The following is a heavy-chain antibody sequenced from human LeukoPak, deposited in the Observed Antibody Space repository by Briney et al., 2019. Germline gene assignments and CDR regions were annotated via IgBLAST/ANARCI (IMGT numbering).Heavy chain of an antibody. J-gene: IGHJ3*02. CDR1: GITFSSFW. D-gene: IGHD4-23*01. CDR2: IKQDGSEK. Sequence: PGGSLRLSCAVSGITFSSFWMSWVRQAPGKGLEWVANIKQDGSEKYYVDSVKGRFTISRDNSKSTLYLQMNSLRAEDTAVYFCAKPKDYGGNYWDAFDIWGQGTVVTVSS. CDR3: AKPKDYGGNYWDAFDI. V-gene: IGHV3-7*03.